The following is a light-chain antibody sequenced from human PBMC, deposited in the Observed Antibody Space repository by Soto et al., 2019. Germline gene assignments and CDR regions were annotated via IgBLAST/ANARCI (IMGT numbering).Light chain of an antibody. V-gene: IGKV1-5*01. J-gene: IGKJ1*01. CDR1: QSINSW. CDR2: DAS. CDR3: QQYHALWT. Sequence: DIQMTQSPSTLSASVGDRVTITCRASQSINSWLAWYQQKPGKAPNLLIYDASNLESGVPSRFSGSGAGTEFTLTITSLQPGDFAPYYCQQYHALWTFGQGTKV.